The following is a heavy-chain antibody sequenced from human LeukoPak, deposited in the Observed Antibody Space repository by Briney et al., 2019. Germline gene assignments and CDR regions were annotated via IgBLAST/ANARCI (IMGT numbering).Heavy chain of an antibody. CDR2: ISGSGGST. D-gene: IGHD3-22*01. Sequence: GGSLRLSCAASGFTFSSYAMSWVRQAPGKGLEWVSAISGSGGSTYYADSVKGRFTISRDNSKNTLYLQMNSLRAEDTAVYYCAKGDYYDSSGSADYWGQGTLVTVSS. CDR3: AKGDYYDSSGSADY. CDR1: GFTFSSYA. V-gene: IGHV3-23*01. J-gene: IGHJ4*02.